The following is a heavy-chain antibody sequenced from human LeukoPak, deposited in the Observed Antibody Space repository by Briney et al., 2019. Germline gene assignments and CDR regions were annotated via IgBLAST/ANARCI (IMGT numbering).Heavy chain of an antibody. CDR2: INPNSGGT. Sequence: ASVKVSCKASGYTFTGYYMHWVRQAPGQGLEWMGWINPNSGGTNYAQKFQGRVTMTRDTSISTAYMELSRLRSDDTAVYYCARDADIVATIIAFDIWGQGTMVTVSS. CDR1: GYTFTGYY. J-gene: IGHJ3*02. V-gene: IGHV1-2*02. D-gene: IGHD5-12*01. CDR3: ARDADIVATIIAFDI.